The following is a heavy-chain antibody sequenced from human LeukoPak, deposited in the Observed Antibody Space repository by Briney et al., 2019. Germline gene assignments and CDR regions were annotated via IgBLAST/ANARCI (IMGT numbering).Heavy chain of an antibody. CDR2: ISYDGSNK. CDR3: ARDLYYDNDY. V-gene: IGHV3-30-3*01. Sequence: GRSLRLSCAASGFTFSSYAMHWVRQAPGKGLEWVAVISYDGSNKYYADSVKGRFTISRDNSKNTLYLQMNSLRAEDTAVYYCARDLYYDNDYWGQGTLVTVSS. D-gene: IGHD3-22*01. CDR1: GFTFSSYA. J-gene: IGHJ4*02.